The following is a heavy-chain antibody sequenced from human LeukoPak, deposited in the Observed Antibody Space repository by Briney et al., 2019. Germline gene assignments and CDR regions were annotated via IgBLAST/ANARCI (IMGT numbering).Heavy chain of an antibody. D-gene: IGHD2-2*01. CDR3: ARVYCSSTSCYGSSAFDI. J-gene: IGHJ3*02. CDR2: INPSGGST. V-gene: IGHV1-46*01. CDR1: GYTFTSYY. Sequence: ASVKVSCKASGYTFTSYYMHWVRQAPGQGLEWMGIINPSGGSTSYAQKFQGRVTMTRDTSISTAYMELSRLRSDDTAVYYCARVYCSSTSCYGSSAFDIWGQGTMVTVSS.